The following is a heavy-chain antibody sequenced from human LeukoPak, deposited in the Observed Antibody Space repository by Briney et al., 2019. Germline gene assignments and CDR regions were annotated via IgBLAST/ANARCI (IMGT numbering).Heavy chain of an antibody. J-gene: IGHJ4*02. CDR1: GGSISSGGYS. D-gene: IGHD3-16*01. CDR3: ARDRAGGNFDY. Sequence: SETLSLTCAVSGGSISSGGYSWSWIRQHPGKGLEWIGYIYYSGSTYYNPSLKSRVTISVDTSKNQFSLKLSSVTAADTAVYYCARDRAGGNFDYWGQGTLVTVSS. V-gene: IGHV4-31*11. CDR2: IYYSGST.